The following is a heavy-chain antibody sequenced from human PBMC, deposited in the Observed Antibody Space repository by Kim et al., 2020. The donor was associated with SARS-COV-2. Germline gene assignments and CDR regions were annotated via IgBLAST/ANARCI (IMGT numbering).Heavy chain of an antibody. J-gene: IGHJ6*02. CDR3: RGFGDLLRYYGMDV. Sequence: AETVKGRFAMSRDNAKKTLYLQMKSLRAEDTAVYYGRGFGDLLRYYGMDVWGQGTTVTVSS. D-gene: IGHD3-10*01. V-gene: IGHV3-74*01.